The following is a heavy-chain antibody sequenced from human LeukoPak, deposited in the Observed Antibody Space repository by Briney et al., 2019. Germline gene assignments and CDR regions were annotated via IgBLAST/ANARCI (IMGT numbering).Heavy chain of an antibody. CDR2: IYTSGST. CDR1: GGSISSYY. CDR3: ARATYDGYYYYYMDV. Sequence: KPSETLSLTCTVSGGSISSYYWSWIRQPAGKGLEWIGRIYTSGSTNYNPSLKSRVTMSVDTSKNQFSLKLSSVTATDTAVYYCARATYDGYYYYYMDVWGKGTTVTVSS. V-gene: IGHV4-4*07. J-gene: IGHJ6*03. D-gene: IGHD3-22*01.